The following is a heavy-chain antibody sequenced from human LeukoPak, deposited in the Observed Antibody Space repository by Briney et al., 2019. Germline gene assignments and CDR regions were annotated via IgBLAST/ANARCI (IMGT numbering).Heavy chain of an antibody. CDR2: IRSKNDGGTT. CDR3: TAYCDFLTGYNTRRDY. CDR1: GFPFTIAW. Sequence: PGGSLRLSCAASGFPFTIAWMSWVRQAPGNGLEWIGRIRSKNDGGTTDYAAPVKGKFTISRDDSKSTLYLHMSSLTTEDTAIYYCTAYCDFLTGYNTRRDYWGRGTLVTVSP. V-gene: IGHV3-15*01. D-gene: IGHD3-9*01. J-gene: IGHJ4*02.